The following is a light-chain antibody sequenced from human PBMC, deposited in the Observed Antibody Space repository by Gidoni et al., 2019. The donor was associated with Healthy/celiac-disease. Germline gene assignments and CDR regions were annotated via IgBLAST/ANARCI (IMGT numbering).Light chain of an antibody. Sequence: DIQMTQSPSTLSASVGDRVTITCRASQSISSWLAWYQQKPGKAPKLLIYKASSLESGVPSRFIGSGSGTEFTLTISSLQPDDFATYYCQQCNSYPYTFGQGTKLEIK. CDR1: QSISSW. CDR2: KAS. V-gene: IGKV1-5*03. CDR3: QQCNSYPYT. J-gene: IGKJ2*01.